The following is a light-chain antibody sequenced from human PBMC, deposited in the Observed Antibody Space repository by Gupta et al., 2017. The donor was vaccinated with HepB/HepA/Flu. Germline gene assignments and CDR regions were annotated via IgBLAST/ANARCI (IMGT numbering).Light chain of an antibody. CDR3: QQYSTSGLT. CDR2: GAS. J-gene: IGKJ4*01. V-gene: IGKV3-20*01. CDR1: QTIRSSY. Sequence: IVLTQSPGTLSLSPGERATLSCRASQTIRSSYVAWYQQKPGQAPRLLIYGASSRATGVPDRFSGSGSGPDFTLIINRLEPEDSALYYCQQYSTSGLTFGGGTXVEIK.